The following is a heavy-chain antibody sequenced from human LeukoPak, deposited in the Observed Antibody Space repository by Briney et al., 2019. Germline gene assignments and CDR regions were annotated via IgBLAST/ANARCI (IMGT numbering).Heavy chain of an antibody. CDR3: AKRGVVIRVILVGFYKEAYYFDS. CDR2: ISGSGGGT. D-gene: IGHD3-22*01. Sequence: GSLRLSCAVSGITLSNYGMSWVRQAPGKGLEWVAGISGSGGGTTYADSVKGRFTISRDNAKNTLFLQMNSLRADDTAVYFCAKRGVVIRVILVGFYKEAYYFDSWGQGALVTVSS. V-gene: IGHV3-23*01. J-gene: IGHJ4*02. CDR1: GITLSNYG.